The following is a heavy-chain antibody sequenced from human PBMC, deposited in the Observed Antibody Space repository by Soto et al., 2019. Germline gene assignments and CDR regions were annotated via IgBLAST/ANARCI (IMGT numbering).Heavy chain of an antibody. V-gene: IGHV4-31*03. CDR3: SRSGYSYGPNSLLY. CDR1: GGSISSGGYY. CDR2: IYYSGST. D-gene: IGHD5-18*01. Sequence: SETLSLTCTVSGGSISSGGYYWSWIRQHPGKGLEWIGYIYYSGSTYYNPSLKSRVTISVDTSKNQFSLKLSSVTAADTAVYYCSRSGYSYGPNSLLYLRQGTLVTVPQ. J-gene: IGHJ4*02.